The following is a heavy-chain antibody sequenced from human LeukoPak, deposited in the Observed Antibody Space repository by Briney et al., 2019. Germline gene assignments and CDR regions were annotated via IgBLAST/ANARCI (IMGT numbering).Heavy chain of an antibody. J-gene: IGHJ4*02. Sequence: GGSLRLSCAASGFTFSSYSMNWVRQAPGKGLEWVSYISSSSSTLYYADSVKGRFTISRDNAKDSLYLQMNSLRAEDTAVYYCARTGTSFNDYWGQGTLVTVSS. D-gene: IGHD1-1*01. V-gene: IGHV3-48*01. CDR3: ARTGTSFNDY. CDR1: GFTFSSYS. CDR2: ISSSSSTL.